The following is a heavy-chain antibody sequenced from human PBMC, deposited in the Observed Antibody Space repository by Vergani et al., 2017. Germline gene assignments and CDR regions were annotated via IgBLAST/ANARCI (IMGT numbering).Heavy chain of an antibody. Sequence: EVDLVESGGGLAQPGGSLRLSCEASGITFWKFAMHWVRQAPGKGLEWVAGISWNGGIILYADSVKGRFNVSRDNGKKSLDLQMNDLRLEDTAFYYCAKAGXDSPYSMSPFFEYWGQGLLVTVSS. J-gene: IGHJ4*02. D-gene: IGHD4-11*01. CDR3: AKAGXDSPYSMSPFFEY. V-gene: IGHV3-9*01. CDR1: GITFWKFA. CDR2: ISWNGGII.